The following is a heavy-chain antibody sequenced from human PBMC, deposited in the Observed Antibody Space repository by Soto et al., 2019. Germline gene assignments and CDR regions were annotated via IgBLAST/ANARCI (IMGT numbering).Heavy chain of an antibody. J-gene: IGHJ4*02. CDR3: ARGGRYNDYAGVVY. D-gene: IGHD5-12*01. CDR2: MNPNSGNT. CDR1: GYTFINYD. Sequence: QVQLVQSGAEVKQPGASVRVSCKTSGYTFINYDINWVRQATGQGLEWMGWMNPNSGNTGYAQKFQCRITMTRNTSITTAYMELSSLTSEDSAMYFCARGGRYNDYAGVVYWGQGALVTVSS. V-gene: IGHV1-8*01.